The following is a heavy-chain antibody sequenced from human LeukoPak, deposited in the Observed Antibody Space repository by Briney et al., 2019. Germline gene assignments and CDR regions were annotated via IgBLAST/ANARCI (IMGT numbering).Heavy chain of an antibody. J-gene: IGHJ4*02. D-gene: IGHD6-19*01. CDR3: ARSDAIAVAATNFDY. V-gene: IGHV1-18*01. CDR1: GGTFSSYA. Sequence: PPASVKVSCKASGGTFSSYAISWVRQAPGQGLEWMGWISAYNGNTNYAQKLQGRVTMTTDTSTSTAYMELRSLRSDDTAVYYCARSDAIAVAATNFDYWGQGTLVTVSS. CDR2: ISAYNGNT.